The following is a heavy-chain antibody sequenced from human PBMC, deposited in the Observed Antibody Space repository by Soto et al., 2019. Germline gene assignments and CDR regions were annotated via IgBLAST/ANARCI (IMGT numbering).Heavy chain of an antibody. D-gene: IGHD4-17*01. CDR3: ARDDYGDGSNGFDY. CDR2: IYYSGST. V-gene: IGHV4-31*03. J-gene: IGHJ4*02. Sequence: PSETLSLTCTVSGGSISSGGYYWSWIRQHPGKGLEWIGYIYYSGSTYYNPSLKSRVTISVDTSKNQFSLKLSSVTAADTAVYYCARDDYGDGSNGFDYWGQGTLVTVSS. CDR1: GGSISSGGYY.